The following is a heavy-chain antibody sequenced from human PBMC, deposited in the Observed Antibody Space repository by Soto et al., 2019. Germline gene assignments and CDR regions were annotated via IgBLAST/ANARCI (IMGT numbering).Heavy chain of an antibody. D-gene: IGHD6-6*01. CDR2: IYYSGST. J-gene: IGHJ6*03. V-gene: IGHV4-59*01. CDR3: ARERGYSSSAPYYYYYMDV. Sequence: SETLSLTCTVSGGSISSYYWSWIRQPPGKGLEWIGYIYYSGSTNYNPSLKSRVTISVDTSKNQFSLKLSSVTAADTAVYYCARERGYSSSAPYYYYYMDVWGKGTTVTVSS. CDR1: GGSISSYY.